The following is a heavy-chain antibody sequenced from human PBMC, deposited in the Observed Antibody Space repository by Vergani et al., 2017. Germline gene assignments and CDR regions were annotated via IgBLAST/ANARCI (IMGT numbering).Heavy chain of an antibody. V-gene: IGHV4-59*01. CDR1: GGSISSYY. CDR2: IYYSGST. CDR3: ASLQGPWLTHDY. D-gene: IGHD6-19*01. Sequence: QVQLQESGPGLVKPSETLSLTCTVSGGSISSYYWSWIRQPPGKGLEWIGYIYYSGSTNYNPSLKSRVTISVDPSKNQFSLKLSSVTAADTAVYYCASLQGPWLTHDYWGQGTLVTVSS. J-gene: IGHJ4*02.